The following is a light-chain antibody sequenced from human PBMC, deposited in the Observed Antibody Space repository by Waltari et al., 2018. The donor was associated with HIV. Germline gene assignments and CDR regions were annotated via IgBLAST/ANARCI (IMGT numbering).Light chain of an antibody. CDR1: TSNIGDGYD. J-gene: IGLJ2*01. CDR3: QSYDKSLSGAV. Sequence: QPVLTQPPSVFGPPGQRATISSTGNTSNIGDGYDVHWYKQLPGNAPNFFISDYSRRPSGVPDRVSVSRSGTSASLAITGLQAEDEADYYCQSYDKSLSGAVFGGGTKLTVL. V-gene: IGLV1-40*01. CDR2: DYS.